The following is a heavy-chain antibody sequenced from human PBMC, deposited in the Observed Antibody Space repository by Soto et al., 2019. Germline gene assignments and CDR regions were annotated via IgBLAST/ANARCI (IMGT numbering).Heavy chain of an antibody. CDR3: AREKTRSGFDP. CDR2: ISPYNGNT. D-gene: IGHD6-19*01. Sequence: ASVKVSCKTACYPFATYVISCVRQAPGQGLEWMGWISPYNGNTKYAEKFQGRDTMTTDTSTSTAYMELRSLRSDDTGVYYCAREKTRSGFDPWGQGTLVTVSS. V-gene: IGHV1-18*04. CDR1: CYPFATYV. J-gene: IGHJ5*02.